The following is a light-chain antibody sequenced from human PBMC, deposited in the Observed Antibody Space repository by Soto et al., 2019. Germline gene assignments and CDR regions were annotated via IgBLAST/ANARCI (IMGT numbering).Light chain of an antibody. Sequence: EIVMTQSPATLSVSPGERATLSCRGSRSVSSNLAWYQQKPGQAPRLLIYGASTRATGIPARFSGSGSGTEFTLTISSLQSEDFAVYYCPQYNNWPLTFGAGTKVEIK. CDR3: PQYNNWPLT. CDR1: RSVSSN. V-gene: IGKV3-15*01. CDR2: GAS. J-gene: IGKJ4*01.